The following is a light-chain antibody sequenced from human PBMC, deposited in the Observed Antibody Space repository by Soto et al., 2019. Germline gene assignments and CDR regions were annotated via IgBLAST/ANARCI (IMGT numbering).Light chain of an antibody. Sequence: SVLAQSRSTLSLSPGSRSTLSCRASQRVSSSHLAWYQHKPGQAPRLXIYAASSRATGSPERFSGGGSGTDFNLTISRLETEDFAVYYCQQYGYSPITFGQGTRLEIK. CDR3: QQYGYSPIT. CDR1: QRVSSSH. V-gene: IGKV3-20*01. CDR2: AAS. J-gene: IGKJ5*01.